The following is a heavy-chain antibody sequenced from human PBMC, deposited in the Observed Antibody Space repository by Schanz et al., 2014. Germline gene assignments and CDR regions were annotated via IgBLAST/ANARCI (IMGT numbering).Heavy chain of an antibody. V-gene: IGHV3-33*06. CDR2: ISYDGSFK. J-gene: IGHJ4*02. D-gene: IGHD3-22*01. Sequence: QVQLVESGGGVVQPGRSLRLSCAASGFNFGSHGMHWVRQAPGKGLEWVAVISYDGSFKNYADSVKGRFTISRDNSKNTLYLQMNSLRAEDTAVYYCAKDRSWDYDSSGYFDYWGQGTLVTVSS. CDR3: AKDRSWDYDSSGYFDY. CDR1: GFNFGSHG.